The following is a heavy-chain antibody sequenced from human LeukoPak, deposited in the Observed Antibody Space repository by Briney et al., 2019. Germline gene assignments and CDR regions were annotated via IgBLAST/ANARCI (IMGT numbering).Heavy chain of an antibody. Sequence: PSETLSLTCAVYGGSFSGYYWSWIRQPPGKGLEWIGEINHSGSTNYNPSLKSRVTISVDASKNQFSLKLTSVTAADTAVYYCAKDTVGATFPGAFDIWGQGTMVTVSS. V-gene: IGHV4-34*01. CDR1: GGSFSGYY. J-gene: IGHJ3*02. CDR3: AKDTVGATFPGAFDI. CDR2: INHSGST. D-gene: IGHD1-26*01.